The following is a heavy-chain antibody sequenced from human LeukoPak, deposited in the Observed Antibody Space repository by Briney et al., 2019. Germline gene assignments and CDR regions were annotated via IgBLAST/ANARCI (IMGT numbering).Heavy chain of an antibody. CDR1: GGSISSGDYY. D-gene: IGHD4-17*01. Sequence: PSETLSLTCTVSGGSISSGDYYWSWIRQPPGKGLEWIGYIYYSGSTYYNPSLKSRVTISVDTSKNQFSLKLSSVTAADTAVHYCARLTTVTTGHDYWGQGTLVTVSS. V-gene: IGHV4-30-4*01. CDR3: ARLTTVTTGHDY. CDR2: IYYSGST. J-gene: IGHJ4*02.